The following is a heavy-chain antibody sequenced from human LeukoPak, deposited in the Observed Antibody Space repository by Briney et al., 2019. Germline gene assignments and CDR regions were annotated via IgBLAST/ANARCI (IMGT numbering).Heavy chain of an antibody. CDR2: INHSGST. J-gene: IGHJ4*02. Sequence: PSETLSLTCAVYGGSFSGYYWSWIRQPPGKGLECIGEINHSGSTNYNPSLKSRVTISVDTSKNQFSLKLSSVTAADTAVYYCARDLGSGWYGLIDYWGQGTLVTVSS. CDR3: ARDLGSGWYGLIDY. V-gene: IGHV4-34*01. CDR1: GGSFSGYY. D-gene: IGHD6-19*01.